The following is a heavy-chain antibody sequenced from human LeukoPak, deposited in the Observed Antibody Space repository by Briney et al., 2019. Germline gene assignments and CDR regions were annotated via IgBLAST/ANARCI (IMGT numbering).Heavy chain of an antibody. V-gene: IGHV4-31*03. Sequence: SQTLSLTCTVSGGSISSGGYYWSWIRQHPGKGLEWIGYIYYSGSTYYNPSPKSRVTISVDTSKNQFSLKLSSVTAADTAVYYWARVKVGAIGGFDYWGQGTLVTVSS. CDR3: ARVKVGAIGGFDY. CDR2: IYYSGST. J-gene: IGHJ4*02. CDR1: GGSISSGGYY. D-gene: IGHD1-26*01.